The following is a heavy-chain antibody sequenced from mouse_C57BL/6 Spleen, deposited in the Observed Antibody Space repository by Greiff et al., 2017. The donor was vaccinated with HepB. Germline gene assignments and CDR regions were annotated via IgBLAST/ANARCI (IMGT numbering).Heavy chain of an antibody. V-gene: IGHV5-16*01. CDR1: GFTFSDYY. J-gene: IGHJ2*01. CDR3: ARDSPGSSYDY. CDR2: INYDGSST. D-gene: IGHD1-1*01. Sequence: EVMLVESEGGLVQPGSSMKLSCTASGFTFSDYYMAWVRQVPEKGLEWVANINYDGSSTYYLDSLKSRFIISRDNAKNILYLQMSSLKSEDTATYYCARDSPGSSYDYWGQGTTLTVSS.